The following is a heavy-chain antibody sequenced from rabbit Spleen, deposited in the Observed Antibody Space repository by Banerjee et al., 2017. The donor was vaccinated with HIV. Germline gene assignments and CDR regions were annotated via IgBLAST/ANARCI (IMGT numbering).Heavy chain of an antibody. CDR2: IYGGGSGTT. D-gene: IGHD8-1*01. V-gene: IGHV1S40*01. CDR3: ARDTGSSFSSYGMDL. CDR1: GIDFSRNT. J-gene: IGHJ6*01. Sequence: TASGIDFSRNTMCWVRQAPGKGLEWIACIYGGGSGTTYFANWAKGRFAISKTSSTTVTLQMTSLTVADTATYFCARDTGSSFSSYGMDLWGPGTLVTVS.